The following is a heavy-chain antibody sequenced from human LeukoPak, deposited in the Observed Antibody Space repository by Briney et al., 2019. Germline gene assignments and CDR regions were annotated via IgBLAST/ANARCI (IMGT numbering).Heavy chain of an antibody. CDR3: AKVLIWTYGSGNYYKGAFDI. Sequence: PGGSLRLSCAASGFTFNSYAMTWVRQAPEKGLEWVSLISDSGGRIYYADSVKGRFTISRDNSKNTLYLQMNSLRAEDTAVYYCAKVLIWTYGSGNYYKGAFDIWGQGTMVTVFS. J-gene: IGHJ3*02. D-gene: IGHD3-10*01. CDR1: GFTFNSYA. CDR2: ISDSGGRI. V-gene: IGHV3-23*01.